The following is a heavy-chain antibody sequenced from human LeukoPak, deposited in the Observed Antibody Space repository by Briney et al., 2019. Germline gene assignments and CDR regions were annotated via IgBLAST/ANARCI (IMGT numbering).Heavy chain of an antibody. CDR2: FYTSGST. CDR1: GGSISSYY. J-gene: IGHJ3*02. D-gene: IGHD5-12*01. CDR3: ARALGDSGYVRDAFDI. V-gene: IGHV4-4*07. Sequence: SETLSLTCTVSGGSISSYYWSWIRQPAGKGLEWIGRFYTSGSTKYNPSLKSRVTMSEDTSKNQFSLNLSSVTAADTAVYYCARALGDSGYVRDAFDIWGQGTMVTVSS.